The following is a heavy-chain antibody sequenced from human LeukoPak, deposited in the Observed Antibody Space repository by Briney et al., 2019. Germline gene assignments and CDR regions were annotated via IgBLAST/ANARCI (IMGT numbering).Heavy chain of an antibody. D-gene: IGHD3-10*01. Sequence: PSETLSLTCAVYGGSFSGYYWSWIRQPPGKGLEWIGEINHSGSTNYNPSLKSRVTISVDTSKNQFSLKLSSVTAADTAVYYCARGWRLRGVIIKKDPAFDYWGQGTLVTVSS. V-gene: IGHV4-34*01. CDR1: GGSFSGYY. J-gene: IGHJ4*02. CDR3: ARGWRLRGVIIKKDPAFDY. CDR2: INHSGST.